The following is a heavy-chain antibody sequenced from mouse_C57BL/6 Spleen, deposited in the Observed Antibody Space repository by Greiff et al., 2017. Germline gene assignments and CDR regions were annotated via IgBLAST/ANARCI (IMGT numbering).Heavy chain of an antibody. J-gene: IGHJ4*01. D-gene: IGHD4-1*01. CDR1: GYTFTDYY. CDR2: INPNNGGT. CDR3: ARYLGENAMDY. Sequence: EVQLQQSGPELVKPGASVKISCKASGYTFTDYYMNWVKQSHGKSLEWIGDINPNNGGTSYNQKFKGKATLTVDKSSSTAYMELRSLTSEDSAVYYCARYLGENAMDYWGQGTSVTVSS. V-gene: IGHV1-26*01.